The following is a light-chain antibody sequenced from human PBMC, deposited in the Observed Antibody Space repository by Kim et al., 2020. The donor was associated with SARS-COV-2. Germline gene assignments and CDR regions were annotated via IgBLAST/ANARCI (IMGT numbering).Light chain of an antibody. CDR1: QGINSA. CDR2: DTS. CDR3: QQFNSYPRT. J-gene: IGKJ2*01. Sequence: SASVVDSVTITCRASQGINSALAWYQQTPGKGPKLLIYDTSRLESGVPSRFSGSGSGTDFTLTISSLQPEDFATYYCQQFNSYPRTFGQGTKLEI. V-gene: IGKV1-13*02.